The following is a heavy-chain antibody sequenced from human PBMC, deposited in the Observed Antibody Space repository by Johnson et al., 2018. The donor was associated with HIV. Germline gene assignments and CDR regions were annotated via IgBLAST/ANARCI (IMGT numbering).Heavy chain of an antibody. CDR3: AGGDHCDSSGFYFGAAFDG. J-gene: IGHJ3*01. D-gene: IGHD3-22*01. CDR2: IKTDGSEK. V-gene: IGHV3-7*03. CDR1: GFTFSSHW. Sequence: VQLVESGGGVVQPGRSLRLSCAVSGFTFSSHWMTWVRQAPGKGLEWVANIKTDGSEKYYVDSVKGRFTISRDNARNSVYLQMNSLRAEDTAVYYCAGGDHCDSSGFYFGAAFDGWGQGTMVTVSS.